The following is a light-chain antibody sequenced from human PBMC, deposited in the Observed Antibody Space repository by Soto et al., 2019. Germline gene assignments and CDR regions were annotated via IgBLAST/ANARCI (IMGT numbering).Light chain of an antibody. V-gene: IGKV3D-15*01. Sequence: ETVMTQSPATLSVSPGDRATLSCRASQSVGSNLAWYQQKYGQAPRLLIYGASSRATGIPARVSGSGSGTEFALTISSVQSEDFAVYYCQQYNNWPPITFGQGTRLELK. CDR1: QSVGSN. CDR3: QQYNNWPPIT. CDR2: GAS. J-gene: IGKJ5*01.